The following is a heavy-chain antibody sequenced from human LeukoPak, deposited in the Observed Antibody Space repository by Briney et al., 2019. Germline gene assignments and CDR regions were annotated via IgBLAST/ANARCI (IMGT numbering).Heavy chain of an antibody. D-gene: IGHD3-22*01. CDR2: ISAYNGKT. Sequence: ASVKVSCKASGYTFTSYGITWVRQAPGQGLEWMGWISAYNGKTNYAQNLQGRVTMTTDTSTSTAYMELRNLRSDDTAVYYCARGEFYDSSGYFDYWGQGTLVTVSS. CDR3: ARGEFYDSSGYFDY. CDR1: GYTFTSYG. J-gene: IGHJ4*02. V-gene: IGHV1-18*01.